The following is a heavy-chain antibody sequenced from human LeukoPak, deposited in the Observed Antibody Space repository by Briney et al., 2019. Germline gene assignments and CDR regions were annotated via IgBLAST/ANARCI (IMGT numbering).Heavy chain of an antibody. CDR3: AREGGGYYDSSGTADFDY. Sequence: PGGSLRLSCAASGFTFSTYGIHWVRQAPGKGLEWVGLLSSGGINKHYADSVKGRFIISRDNSMNTLYLQMNSLGVEDTAVYCCAREGGGYYDSSGTADFDYWGQGTLVTVSS. J-gene: IGHJ4*02. V-gene: IGHV3-30*03. CDR2: LSSGGINK. CDR1: GFTFSTYG. D-gene: IGHD3-22*01.